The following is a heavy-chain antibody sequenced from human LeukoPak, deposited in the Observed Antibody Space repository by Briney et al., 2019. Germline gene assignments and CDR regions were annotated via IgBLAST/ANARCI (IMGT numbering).Heavy chain of an antibody. J-gene: IGHJ3*02. CDR3: PRPIVVVPAAMRVGDAFDI. CDR2: IIPILGIA. Sequence: SVNVSCKACGRTFSIYAIRWVRQAPGQGLEWMGWIIPILGIANYAQKFQGRVTITADKSTSTAYGALSTLRSEDTAVYYCPRPIVVVPAAMRVGDAFDIWGQGTMVTVSS. D-gene: IGHD2-2*01. CDR1: GRTFSIYA. V-gene: IGHV1-69*10.